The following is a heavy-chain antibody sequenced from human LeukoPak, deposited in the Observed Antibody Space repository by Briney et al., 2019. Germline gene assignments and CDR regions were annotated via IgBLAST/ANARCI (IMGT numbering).Heavy chain of an antibody. J-gene: IGHJ4*02. CDR3: AKDIARGSDWRGGFDY. D-gene: IGHD3/OR15-3a*01. CDR1: GFTFDDYA. CDR2: ISWDGGST. Sequence: GGSLRLSCAASGFTFDDYAMHWVRQAPGKGLEWVSLISWDGGSTYYADSVKGRFTTSRDNSKNSLYLQMNSLRAEDTALYYCAKDIARGSDWRGGFDYWGQGTLVTVSS. V-gene: IGHV3-43D*04.